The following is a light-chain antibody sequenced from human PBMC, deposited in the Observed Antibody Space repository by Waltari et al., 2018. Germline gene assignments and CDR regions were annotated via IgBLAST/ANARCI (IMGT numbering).Light chain of an antibody. Sequence: DIQMTQSPSSLSASVGHRVTITCRASQSISSHLNWYQQKQGKAPKLLIYAASSLQSGVPSRFSGSGSGTDFTLTISSLQPEDFATYYCQQSYSTPPTFGQGTKLEIK. V-gene: IGKV1-39*01. J-gene: IGKJ2*01. CDR2: AAS. CDR1: QSISSH. CDR3: QQSYSTPPT.